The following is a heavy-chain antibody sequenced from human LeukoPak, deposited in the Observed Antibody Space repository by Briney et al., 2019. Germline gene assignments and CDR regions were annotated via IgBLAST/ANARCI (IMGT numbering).Heavy chain of an antibody. CDR3: AKTGDSGSHNFDY. CDR2: ISVTGSST. V-gene: IGHV3-23*01. J-gene: IGHJ4*02. CDR1: GFTFNSYA. Sequence: GGSLRLSSVPSGFTFNSYAMSWVRQAPGQGLEWVSTISVTGSSTYYADSVKGRFTTSRDNSKNTLYLQMNGLRVEDTAVYCCAKTGDSGSHNFDYWGQGTLVTVSS. D-gene: IGHD1-26*01.